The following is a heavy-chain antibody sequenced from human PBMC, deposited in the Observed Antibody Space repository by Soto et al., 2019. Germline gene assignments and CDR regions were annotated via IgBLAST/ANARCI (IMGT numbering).Heavy chain of an antibody. CDR3: ARWDGYGDE. D-gene: IGHD5-12*01. CDR2: LSGGGANT. V-gene: IGHV3-23*01. CDR1: GFTFSTYS. J-gene: IGHJ4*02. Sequence: EVQLLESGGGLVQPGGSLRLSCAASGFTFSTYSMAWVRQTPGKGQAWVSGLSGGGANTFYADSVRGRFTISVDNSRNTVYLQMNSLRVEDTAIYYCARWDGYGDEWGQGTLVTVSS.